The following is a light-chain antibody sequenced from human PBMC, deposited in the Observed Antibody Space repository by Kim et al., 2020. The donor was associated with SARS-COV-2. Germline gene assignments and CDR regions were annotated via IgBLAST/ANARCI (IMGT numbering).Light chain of an antibody. CDR2: SND. Sequence: GQRSTISCSGSSSNIGSNTVNWYQQLPGTAPKLIIYSNDQRPSGVPDRFSGSKSGTSASLAISGLQSEDEADYYCAAWDNSLNGVVFGGGTQLTVL. CDR1: SSNIGSNT. CDR3: AAWDNSLNGVV. J-gene: IGLJ2*01. V-gene: IGLV1-44*01.